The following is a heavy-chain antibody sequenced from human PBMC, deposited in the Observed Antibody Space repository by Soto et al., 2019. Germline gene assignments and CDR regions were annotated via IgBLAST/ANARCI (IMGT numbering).Heavy chain of an antibody. V-gene: IGHV4-39*01. CDR2: VYYSGST. D-gene: IGHD6-6*01. CDR1: GASIITISHY. Sequence: SETLSLTCTVSGASIITISHYWGWIRQPPGKGLEWIGTVYYSGSTYYNPCLQSRVAISVDTSKNQFSLKLSSVTAADTAVYYCARQRTSSCRHFDYWGQGTLVTVSS. CDR3: ARQRTSSCRHFDY. J-gene: IGHJ4*02.